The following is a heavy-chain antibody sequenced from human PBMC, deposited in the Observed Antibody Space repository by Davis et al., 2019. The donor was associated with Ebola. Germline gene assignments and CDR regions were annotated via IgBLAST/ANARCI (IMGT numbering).Heavy chain of an antibody. V-gene: IGHV4-39*07. CDR1: GGSISSDAYY. J-gene: IGHJ4*02. D-gene: IGHD5-18*01. Sequence: PSETLSLTCTVSGGSISSDAYYWGWIRQSPGKRLEWIGSIHYSGSTYFNPSLKSRVTILVDMSKNQFSLKMRSVTAADTAVYYCARRRDTAMITPFDFWGQGNLITVSS. CDR2: IHYSGST. CDR3: ARRRDTAMITPFDF.